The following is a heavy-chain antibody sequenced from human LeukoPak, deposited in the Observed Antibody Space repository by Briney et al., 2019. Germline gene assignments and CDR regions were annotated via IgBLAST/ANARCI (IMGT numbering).Heavy chain of an antibody. CDR1: GFTFSSYG. CDR3: ARDRLTMVRGVTHSGDY. J-gene: IGHJ4*02. D-gene: IGHD3-10*01. CDR2: IRYDGSNK. V-gene: IGHV3-30*02. Sequence: GGSLRLSCAASGFTFSSYGMHWVRQAPGKGLEWVAFIRYDGSNKYYADSVKGRFTISRDNSKNTLYLQMNSLRAEDTAVYYCARDRLTMVRGVTHSGDYWGQGTLVTVSS.